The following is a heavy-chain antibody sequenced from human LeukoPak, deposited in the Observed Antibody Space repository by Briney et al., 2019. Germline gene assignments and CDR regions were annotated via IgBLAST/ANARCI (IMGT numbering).Heavy chain of an antibody. CDR3: ARGGWFGELLPFDY. D-gene: IGHD3-10*01. CDR2: ISYDGSNK. J-gene: IGHJ4*02. CDR1: GFTFSSYA. Sequence: GGSLRLSCAASGFTFSSYAMHWVRQAPGKGLEWVAVISYDGSNKYYADSVKGRFTISRDNSKNTLYLQMNSLRAEDTAVYYCARGGWFGELLPFDYWGQGTLVTVSS. V-gene: IGHV3-30*14.